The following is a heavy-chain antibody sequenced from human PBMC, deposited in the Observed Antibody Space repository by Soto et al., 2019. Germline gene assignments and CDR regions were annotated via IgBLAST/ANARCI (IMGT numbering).Heavy chain of an antibody. J-gene: IGHJ6*02. CDR1: GYTFTRYG. CDR2: ISGYDGRT. Sequence: QVHLVQSGAEVKKPGASVKVSCKTSGYTFTRYGISWVRQAPGQGLEWMGWISGYDGRTNFAQKVQDRVTMTTDTSTSTVYMELRSLSSDDMAVYYCAREGDVPYYYYGMDVWSQGTTVTVSS. CDR3: AREGDVPYYYYGMDV. V-gene: IGHV1-18*03. D-gene: IGHD2-21*02.